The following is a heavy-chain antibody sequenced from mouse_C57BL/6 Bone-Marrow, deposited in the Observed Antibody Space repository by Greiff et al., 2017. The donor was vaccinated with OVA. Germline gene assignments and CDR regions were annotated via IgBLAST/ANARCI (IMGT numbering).Heavy chain of an antibody. J-gene: IGHJ4*01. D-gene: IGHD1-1*01. Sequence: EAGGGLVQPKGSLKLSCAASGFTFNTYAMHWVRQAPGKGLEWVARIRSKSSNYATYYADSVKDRFTISRDDSQSMLYLQMNNLKTEDTAMYYCVSLLLLRRDYAMDYWGQGTSVTVSS. CDR1: GFTFNTYA. CDR3: VSLLLLRRDYAMDY. V-gene: IGHV10-3*01. CDR2: IRSKSSNYAT.